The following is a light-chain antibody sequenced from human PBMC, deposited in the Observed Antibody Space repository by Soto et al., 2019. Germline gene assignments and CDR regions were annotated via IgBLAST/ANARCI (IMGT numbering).Light chain of an antibody. CDR3: QQAYRFHLT. CDR2: GAS. J-gene: IGKJ4*01. Sequence: DIQMTQSPSSVSSSVGDRVTITCRASQGLGVWLGWYQQKPGKAPQLLIFGASGLQTGVPARFSSSGAWTEFTLTISGLQPEDFATYYCQQAYRFHLTCGGGPKVEIK. V-gene: IGKV1-12*01. CDR1: QGLGVW.